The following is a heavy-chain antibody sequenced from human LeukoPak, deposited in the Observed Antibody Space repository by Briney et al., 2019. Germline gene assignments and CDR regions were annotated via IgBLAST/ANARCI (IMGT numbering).Heavy chain of an antibody. Sequence: ASVKVSCKASGGTFSSYAISWVRQAPGQGLEWMGVLNPSGGTANFAQNFQGSVTVTRDTSTSTVYMELSSLRSEDTAVYYCARELSSSGLDYWGQGTLVTVSS. D-gene: IGHD6-19*01. CDR3: ARELSSSGLDY. V-gene: IGHV1-46*01. J-gene: IGHJ4*02. CDR1: GGTFSSYA. CDR2: LNPSGGTA.